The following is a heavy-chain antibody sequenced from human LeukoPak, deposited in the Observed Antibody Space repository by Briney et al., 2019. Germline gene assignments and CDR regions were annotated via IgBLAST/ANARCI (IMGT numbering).Heavy chain of an antibody. CDR2: ISSSGTTK. CDR1: GFTFSDYY. CDR3: ARDSVPAVAFDI. V-gene: IGHV3-11*04. D-gene: IGHD2-2*01. Sequence: GGSLRLSCAASGFTFSDYYMTWIRQAPGKGLEWVSYISSSGTTKYYADSVKGRFTISRDNAKNTLYLQMNSLRAEDTAVYYCARDSVPAVAFDIWGQGTMVTVSS. J-gene: IGHJ3*02.